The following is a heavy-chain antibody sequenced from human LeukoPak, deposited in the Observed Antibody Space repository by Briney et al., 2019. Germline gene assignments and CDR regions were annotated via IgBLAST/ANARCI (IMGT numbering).Heavy chain of an antibody. CDR2: ISAYNGNT. Sequence: ASVKVSCKASGYTFTSYGISWVRQAPGQGLEWMGWISAYNGNTNYAQKLQGRVTMTTDTSTSTAYMELRSLRSDDTAVYYCARDVLPAAFYYYGMDVWGQGTTVTVSS. CDR1: GYTFTSYG. J-gene: IGHJ6*02. CDR3: ARDVLPAAFYYYGMDV. D-gene: IGHD2-2*01. V-gene: IGHV1-18*01.